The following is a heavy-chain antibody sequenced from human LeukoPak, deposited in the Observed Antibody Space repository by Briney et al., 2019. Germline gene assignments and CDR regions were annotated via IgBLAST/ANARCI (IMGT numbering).Heavy chain of an antibody. Sequence: SETLSLTCAVYGGSFSGYYWSWIRQPPGKGLEWIGEINHSGSTNYNPSLKSRVTISVDTSKNQFPLKLSSVTAADTAVYYCARANPKPLDYWGQGPLVTVSS. CDR1: GGSFSGYY. CDR2: INHSGST. J-gene: IGHJ4*02. CDR3: ARANPKPLDY. V-gene: IGHV4-34*01.